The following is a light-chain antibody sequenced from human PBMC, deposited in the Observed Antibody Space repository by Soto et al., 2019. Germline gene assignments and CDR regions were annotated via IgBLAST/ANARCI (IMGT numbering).Light chain of an antibody. CDR1: QSIGTW. V-gene: IGKV1-12*01. CDR2: TGS. CDR3: QQAASFPIT. Sequence: DIQVTQSPSTLSASVGDRVTITSRASQSIGTWLAWYQQKQGKAAQLLIYTGSSLQSGVTSRFSGSGSGADFTLTINSLQSEDVATYYCQQAASFPITFGQGTRLEIK. J-gene: IGKJ5*01.